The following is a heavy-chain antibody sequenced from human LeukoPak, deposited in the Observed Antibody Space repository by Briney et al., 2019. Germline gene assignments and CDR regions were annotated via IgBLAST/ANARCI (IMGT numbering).Heavy chain of an antibody. CDR1: GDSISSSY. Sequence: SETLSLTRTVSGDSISSSYWSWIRQPPGKGLEWIGYIYYSGSTNYNPSLKSRVTISADTSKNQFSLKLSSVTAADTAVYYCARTTPLRYFVIPDAFDIWGQGTMVTVPS. V-gene: IGHV4-59*01. D-gene: IGHD3-9*01. J-gene: IGHJ3*02. CDR3: ARTTPLRYFVIPDAFDI. CDR2: IYYSGST.